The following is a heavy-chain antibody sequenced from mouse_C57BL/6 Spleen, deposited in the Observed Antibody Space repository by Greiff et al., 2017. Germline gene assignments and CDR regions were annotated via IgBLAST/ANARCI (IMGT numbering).Heavy chain of an antibody. J-gene: IGHJ2*01. CDR2: IRNKANGYTT. CDR1: GFTFTDYY. V-gene: IGHV7-3*01. Sequence: EVKLMESGGGLVQPGGSLSLSCAASGFTFTDYYMSWVRQPPGKALEWLGFIRNKANGYTTEYSASVKGRFTISRDNSQSILYLQMNALRAEDSATYYCARYTPANWAYFDYWGQGTTLTVSS. CDR3: ARYTPANWAYFDY. D-gene: IGHD4-1*01.